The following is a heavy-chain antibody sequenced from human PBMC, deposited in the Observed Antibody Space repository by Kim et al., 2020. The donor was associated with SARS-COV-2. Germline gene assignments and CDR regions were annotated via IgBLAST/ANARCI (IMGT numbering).Heavy chain of an antibody. Sequence: GGSLRLSCAASGFTLSAYGMSWVRQAPGEGLEWVSAISGGSGVTYYPASVKGRFSISRDNSKNTLYLQMNGLRAEDTAVYYCAKDGRWPKDAFYIWGQGT. V-gene: IGHV3-23*01. J-gene: IGHJ3*02. CDR1: GFTLSAYG. D-gene: IGHD1-26*01. CDR3: AKDGRWPKDAFYI. CDR2: ISGGSGVT.